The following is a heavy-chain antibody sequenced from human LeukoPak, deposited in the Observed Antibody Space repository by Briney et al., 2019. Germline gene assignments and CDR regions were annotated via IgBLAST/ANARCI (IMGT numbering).Heavy chain of an antibody. CDR3: ARDRSSSDY. J-gene: IGHJ4*02. CDR2: ISAYNGNT. CDR1: GYTFINYS. Sequence: ASVKVSCKASGYTFINYSISWVRQAPGQGLEWMGWISAYNGNTDYAQNFQGRVTMTTDTSTSTVYMELTSLRFDDTAVYYCARDRSSSDYWGQGTLITVSS. D-gene: IGHD6-13*01. V-gene: IGHV1-18*01.